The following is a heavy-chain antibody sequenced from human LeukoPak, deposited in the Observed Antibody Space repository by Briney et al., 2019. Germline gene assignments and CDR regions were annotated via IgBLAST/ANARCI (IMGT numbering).Heavy chain of an antibody. V-gene: IGHV3-23*01. CDR2: ISGSGGST. CDR3: AKDPIDWGTTYFAY. CDR1: GLTFSSYA. J-gene: IGHJ4*02. Sequence: GGSLRLSCAASGLTFSSYAMSWVRQAPGKGLEWVSAISGSGGSTYYADSVKGRFTISRDNSKNTLYLQMNSLRAEDTAVYYCAKDPIDWGTTYFAYWGQGSLVTVYS. D-gene: IGHD3-9*01.